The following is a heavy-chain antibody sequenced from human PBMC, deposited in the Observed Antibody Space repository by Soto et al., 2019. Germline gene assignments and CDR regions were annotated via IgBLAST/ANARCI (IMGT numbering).Heavy chain of an antibody. CDR2: IYYSGST. CDR1: GGSISSSSYY. D-gene: IGHD5-18*01. Sequence: SETLSLTCTVSGGSISSSSYYWGWIRQPPGKGLEWIGSIYYSGSTYYNPSLKSRVTISVDTSKNQFSLKLSSVTAADTAVYYCARLEYSYGSLYYFDYWGQGTLVTVS. J-gene: IGHJ4*02. CDR3: ARLEYSYGSLYYFDY. V-gene: IGHV4-39*01.